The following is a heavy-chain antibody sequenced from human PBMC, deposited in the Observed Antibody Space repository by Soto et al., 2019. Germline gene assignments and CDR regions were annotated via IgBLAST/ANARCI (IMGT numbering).Heavy chain of an antibody. CDR3: ARDYTVTAFDY. J-gene: IGHJ4*02. CDR2: ISSSSYI. V-gene: IGHV3-21*01. D-gene: IGHD4-17*01. Sequence: PGGSLRLSCAASGFTFSSYSMNWVRQAPGKGLEWVSSISSSSYIYYADSVKGRFTISRDNAKNSLYLQMNSLRAEDTAVYYCARDYTVTAFDYWGQGTLVTVSS. CDR1: GFTFSSYS.